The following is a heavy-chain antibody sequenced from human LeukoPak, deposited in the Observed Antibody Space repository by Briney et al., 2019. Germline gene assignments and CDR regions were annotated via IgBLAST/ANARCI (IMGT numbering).Heavy chain of an antibody. J-gene: IGHJ4*02. V-gene: IGHV3-23*01. CDR1: GFTFSSYA. Sequence: QPGGSLRLSCAASGFTFSSYAMSWVRQAPGKGLEWVSAISGSGGSTYYADSVKGRFTISRDNSKNTLYLQMNSLRAEDTAVYYCAKVRDFWSGYPSIYLDYWGQGTLVTVSS. D-gene: IGHD3-3*01. CDR3: AKVRDFWSGYPSIYLDY. CDR2: ISGSGGST.